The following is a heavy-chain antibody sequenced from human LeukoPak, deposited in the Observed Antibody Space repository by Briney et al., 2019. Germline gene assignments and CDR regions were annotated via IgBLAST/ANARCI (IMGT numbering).Heavy chain of an antibody. CDR2: ISSTSSTI. J-gene: IGHJ4*02. Sequence: PGGSLRLSCAASGFTFSDYSMNWVRQAPGKGLEWVSYISSTSSTIYYADSVKGRFTFSRDSASNSLYLQMSSLRDEDTAVYFCARERGGSYKDYWGQGALVTVSS. V-gene: IGHV3-48*02. D-gene: IGHD1-26*01. CDR3: ARERGGSYKDY. CDR1: GFTFSDYS.